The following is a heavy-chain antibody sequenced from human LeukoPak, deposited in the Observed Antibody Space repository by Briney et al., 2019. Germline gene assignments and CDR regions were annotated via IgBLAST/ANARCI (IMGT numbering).Heavy chain of an antibody. CDR1: GFTFSSFS. CDR3: APAIAVAGTYY. J-gene: IGHJ4*02. V-gene: IGHV3-48*01. CDR2: ISSSSSTI. Sequence: GGSLRLSCAASGFTFSSFSMNWVRQAPGKGLEWVSYISSSSSTIYYADSVKGRFTISRDNAKNSLYLQMNSLRPEDTAVYYCAPAIAVAGTYYWGEATLVTVSS. D-gene: IGHD6-19*01.